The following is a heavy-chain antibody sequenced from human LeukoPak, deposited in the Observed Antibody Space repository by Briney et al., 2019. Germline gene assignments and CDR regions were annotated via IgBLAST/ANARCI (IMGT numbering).Heavy chain of an antibody. CDR1: GYTFTGYY. Sequence: ASVKVSCKASGYTFTGYYMHWVRQAPGQGLEWMGWINPNSGGTNYAQKFQGRVTMIRDTSISTAYMELSRLRSDDTAVYYCARGVEMATMVNDYWGQGTLVTVSS. J-gene: IGHJ4*02. CDR3: ARGVEMATMVNDY. CDR2: INPNSGGT. V-gene: IGHV1-2*02. D-gene: IGHD5-24*01.